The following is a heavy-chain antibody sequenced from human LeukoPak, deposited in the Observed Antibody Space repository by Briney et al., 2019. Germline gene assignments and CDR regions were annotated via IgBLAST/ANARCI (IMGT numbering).Heavy chain of an antibody. V-gene: IGHV4-59*01. CDR1: GGSISSYY. J-gene: IGHJ4*02. CDR2: IYYSGST. CDR3: ARQSRIQLWLGDFDY. Sequence: SETLSLTCTVSGGSISSYYWSWIRQPPGKGLEWLGYIYYSGSTNYNPSLKSRVTISVDTSKNQFSLKLSSVTAADTAVYYCARQSRIQLWLGDFDYWGQGTLVTVSS. D-gene: IGHD5-18*01.